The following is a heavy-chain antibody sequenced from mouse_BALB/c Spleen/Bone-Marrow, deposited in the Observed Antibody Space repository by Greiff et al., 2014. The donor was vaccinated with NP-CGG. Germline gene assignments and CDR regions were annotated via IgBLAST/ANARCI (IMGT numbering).Heavy chain of an antibody. V-gene: IGHV6-6*02. Sequence: VQLKESGGGLVQPGGSMKLSCVASGFTFSNYWMNWVRQSPEKGLEWAAEIRLKSNNYATHYAESVKGRFTISRDDSKSSVYLQMNNLRAEDTGIYYCTTGFAYWGQGTLVTVSA. CDR3: TTGFAY. CDR2: IRLKSNNYAT. CDR1: GFTFSNYW. J-gene: IGHJ3*01.